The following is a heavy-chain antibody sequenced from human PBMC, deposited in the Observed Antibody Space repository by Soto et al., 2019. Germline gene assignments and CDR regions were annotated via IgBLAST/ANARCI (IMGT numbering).Heavy chain of an antibody. CDR2: IDPSDSYT. Sequence: PGESLKISCHGSGYIFTSYWITWVRQTPGKGLEWMGRIDPSDSYTNYSPSFQGHVTISADRSISTAYLQWSSLEASDTAIYYCARRLSGPKEEYNAYYFYGLDVWGQGTTVTVSS. CDR3: ARRLSGPKEEYNAYYFYGLDV. CDR1: GYIFTSYW. J-gene: IGHJ6*02. D-gene: IGHD1-1*01. V-gene: IGHV5-10-1*01.